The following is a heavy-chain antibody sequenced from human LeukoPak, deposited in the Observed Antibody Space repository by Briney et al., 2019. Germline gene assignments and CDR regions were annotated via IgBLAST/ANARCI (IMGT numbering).Heavy chain of an antibody. V-gene: IGHV3-33*06. CDR3: AKAVDTAMDTHFDY. CDR2: IWYDGRNK. Sequence: GGSLRLSCAASGFTFSSYGMHWVRQAPGKGLEWVAVIWYDGRNKYYADSVKGRFTISRDNSKNTLYLQMNSLRAEDTAVYYCAKAVDTAMDTHFDYWGQGTLVTVSS. D-gene: IGHD5-18*01. CDR1: GFTFSSYG. J-gene: IGHJ4*02.